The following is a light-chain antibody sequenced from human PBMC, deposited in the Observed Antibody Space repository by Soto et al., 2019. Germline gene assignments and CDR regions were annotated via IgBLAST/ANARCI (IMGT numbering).Light chain of an antibody. CDR1: QSISSY. V-gene: IGKV1-39*01. CDR3: LQYGTSPRT. CDR2: AAS. J-gene: IGKJ1*01. Sequence: IKMTQSPSSLSACVGDRVTITCRASQSISSYLNWYQQKPGKAPKLLIYAASSLQSGVPSRFSGSGSGTDFTLTISRLEPEDFAVYYCLQYGTSPRTFGQGTKVDI.